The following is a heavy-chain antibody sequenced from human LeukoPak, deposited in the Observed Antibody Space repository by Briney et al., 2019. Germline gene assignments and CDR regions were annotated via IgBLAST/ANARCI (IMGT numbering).Heavy chain of an antibody. V-gene: IGHV4-31*03. CDR1: GGSISSAGYY. CDR2: IYYSGST. J-gene: IGHJ6*02. CDR3: ARDVRNSGPTYYYYGMDV. Sequence: SETLSLTCTVSGGSISSAGYYWTWIRQHPGKGLEWIGYIYYSGSTHYNPSLKSRVTISVDTSKNQFSLKLSSVTAADTAVYYCARDVRNSGPTYYYYGMDVWGQGTTVTVSS. D-gene: IGHD6-19*01.